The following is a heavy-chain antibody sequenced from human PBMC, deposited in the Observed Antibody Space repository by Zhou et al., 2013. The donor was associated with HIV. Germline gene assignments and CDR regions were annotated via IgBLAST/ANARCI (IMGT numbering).Heavy chain of an antibody. V-gene: IGHV1-69*05. CDR1: GGTFSSYA. CDR3: ARAGVVPAAPPDYYYYYYMDV. Sequence: QVQLVQSGAEVKKPGSSVKVSCKASGGTFSSYAISWVRQAPGQGLEWMGGIIPIFGTANYAQKFQGRVTITTDESTSTAYMELSSLRSEDTAVYYCARAGVVPAAPPDYYYYYYMDVWGKGTTVTVSS. D-gene: IGHD2-2*01. CDR2: IIPIFGTA. J-gene: IGHJ6*03.